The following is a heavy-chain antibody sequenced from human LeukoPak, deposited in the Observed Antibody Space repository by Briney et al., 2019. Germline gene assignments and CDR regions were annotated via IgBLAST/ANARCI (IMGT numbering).Heavy chain of an antibody. CDR2: IKQDGSEK. V-gene: IGHV3-7*05. D-gene: IGHD5-18*01. CDR3: AKDQIQLWSFDY. Sequence: GGSLRLSCAASGFTFSSYWMSWVRQAPGKGLEWVANIKQDGSEKYYVDSVKGRFTISRDNAKNSLYLQMNSLRTEDTALYYCAKDQIQLWSFDYWGQGTLVTVSS. J-gene: IGHJ4*02. CDR1: GFTFSSYW.